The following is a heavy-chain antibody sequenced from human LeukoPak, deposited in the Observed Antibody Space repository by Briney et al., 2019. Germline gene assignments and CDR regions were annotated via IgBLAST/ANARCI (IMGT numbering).Heavy chain of an antibody. CDR1: GFTFSNAW. CDR2: IKSKTDGGTT. J-gene: IGHJ4*02. D-gene: IGHD3-3*01. CDR3: TSDFWSGYSYFDY. Sequence: GSLRLSCAASGFTFSNAWMSWVRQAPGKGLEWVGRIKSKTDGGTTDYAAPVKGRFTISRDDSKNALYLQMNSLKTEDTAVYYCTSDFWSGYSYFDYWGQGTLVTVSS. V-gene: IGHV3-15*01.